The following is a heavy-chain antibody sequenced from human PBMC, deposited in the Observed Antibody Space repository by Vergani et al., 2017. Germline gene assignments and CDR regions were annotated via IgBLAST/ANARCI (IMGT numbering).Heavy chain of an antibody. J-gene: IGHJ6*02. CDR1: GGTFSSYA. D-gene: IGHD6-13*01. V-gene: IGHV1-69*18. Sequence: QVQLVQSGAEVKKPGSSVKVSCKASGGTFSSYAISWVRKAPGQGLEWMGRIILTFGTANYAQKFQGRVTITADESTSTAYVELSSLRAEDTAVYYCARCGCSEQQLGFCSAYYYYGMDVWGQGTTVTVSS. CDR2: IILTFGTA. CDR3: ARCGCSEQQLGFCSAYYYYGMDV.